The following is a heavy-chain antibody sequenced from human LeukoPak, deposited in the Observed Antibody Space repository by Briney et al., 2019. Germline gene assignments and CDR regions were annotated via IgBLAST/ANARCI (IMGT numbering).Heavy chain of an antibody. Sequence: RSGGSLRLSCAASGFTFSSYWMTWVRQAPGKGREWVANIKQDGSQKFYLDSVKGRFTISRDNAKESLFLQMNSLRAEDTAVYYCARHYDSTAYSLDYWGQGTLVTVSS. CDR2: IKQDGSQK. D-gene: IGHD3-22*01. CDR3: ARHYDSTAYSLDY. J-gene: IGHJ4*02. CDR1: GFTFSSYW. V-gene: IGHV3-7*01.